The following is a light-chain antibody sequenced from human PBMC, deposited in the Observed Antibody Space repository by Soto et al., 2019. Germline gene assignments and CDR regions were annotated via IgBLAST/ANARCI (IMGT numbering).Light chain of an antibody. CDR3: AAWDDSLNGPV. CDR2: SNN. J-gene: IGLJ1*01. CDR1: SSNIGSNT. V-gene: IGLV1-44*01. Sequence: VLAQPPSASGTPGQRVTISCSGSSSNIGSNTVNWYQQLPGTAPKLLIYSNNQRPSGVPDRFSGSKSGTSASLAISGLQSEDEADYYCAAWDDSLNGPVFGTGTKVTVL.